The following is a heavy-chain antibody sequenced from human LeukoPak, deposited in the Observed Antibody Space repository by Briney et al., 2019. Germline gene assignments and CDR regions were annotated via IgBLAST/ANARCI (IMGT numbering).Heavy chain of an antibody. CDR2: INQDGSGK. D-gene: IGHD3-16*01. V-gene: IGHV3-7*05. J-gene: IGHJ5*02. CDR3: WGPS. Sequence: GGSLRLSCAASGIAFSTNWMTWVRQAPGKGLEWVANINQDGSGKYYGDSVKGRFTISRDNAKNSLYLQMNSLRAEDTAVYYCWGPSWGQGTLVTVSS. CDR1: GIAFSTNW.